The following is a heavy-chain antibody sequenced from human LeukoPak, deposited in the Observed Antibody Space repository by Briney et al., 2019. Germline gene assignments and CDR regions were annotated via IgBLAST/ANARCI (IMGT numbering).Heavy chain of an antibody. CDR1: GVSISSYY. CDR2: IYYSGST. J-gene: IGHJ5*02. V-gene: IGHV4-59*01. Sequence: TETLSLTCTVSGVSISSYYWSWLRQPPGKGLEWIGYIYYSGSTNYNPSLNSRVTISVDTSKNQFSLKLSSVTAADTAVYYCAKLEVGRFDPWGQGILVTVSS. D-gene: IGHD7-27*01. CDR3: AKLEVGRFDP.